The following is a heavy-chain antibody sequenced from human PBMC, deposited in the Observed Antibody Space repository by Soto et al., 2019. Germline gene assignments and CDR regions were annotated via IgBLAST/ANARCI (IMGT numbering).Heavy chain of an antibody. Sequence: QVQLQESGPGLVKPSETLSLTCTVSGGSVSSGSYYWSWIRQPPGKGLEWIGYIYYSGSTNYNPSLKSRVTISVDTSKDQFSLKLSSVTAADTAVYYCARGWYLFDYWGQGTLVTVSS. V-gene: IGHV4-61*01. CDR3: ARGWYLFDY. J-gene: IGHJ4*02. D-gene: IGHD6-13*01. CDR2: IYYSGST. CDR1: GGSVSSGSYY.